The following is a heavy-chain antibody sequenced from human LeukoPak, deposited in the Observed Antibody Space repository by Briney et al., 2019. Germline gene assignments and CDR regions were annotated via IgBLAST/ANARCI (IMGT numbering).Heavy chain of an antibody. D-gene: IGHD6-19*01. J-gene: IGHJ4*02. V-gene: IGHV4-59*01. CDR2: IYYSGST. CDR3: ARVPPRSSGWYFFDY. CDR1: GGSISSYY. Sequence: SETLSLTCTVAGGSISSYYWSWIRQPPGKGLEWIGHIYYSGSTNYNPSLKSRVTISVDTSKNQFSLKLNSVTAADTAVYYCARVPPRSSGWYFFDYWGQGTLVTVSS.